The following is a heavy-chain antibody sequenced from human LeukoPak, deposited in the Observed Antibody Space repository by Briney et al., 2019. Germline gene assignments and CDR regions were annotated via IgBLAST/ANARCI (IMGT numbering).Heavy chain of an antibody. CDR3: ARCEIAAAGHDAFDI. CDR1: GYSISSGYY. Sequence: SETLSLTCTVSGYSISSGYYWGWIRQPPGKGLEWIRSIYHSGSTYYNPSLKSRVTISVDTSKNQFSLKLSSVTAADTAVYYCARCEIAAAGHDAFDIWGQGTMVTVSS. J-gene: IGHJ3*02. V-gene: IGHV4-38-2*02. CDR2: IYHSGST. D-gene: IGHD6-13*01.